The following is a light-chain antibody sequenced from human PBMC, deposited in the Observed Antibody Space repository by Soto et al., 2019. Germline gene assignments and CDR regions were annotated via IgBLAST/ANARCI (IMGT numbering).Light chain of an antibody. Sequence: EIVMMQSPATLSVSPGERATLSCRASQSVSVNLAWYQQKPGQAPRLLIYGASTRATSIPARFSGSGSGTEFTLTISSLQSEDFAVYYCQHYTNWPPWTFGQGTKVEIK. CDR1: QSVSVN. CDR2: GAS. CDR3: QHYTNWPPWT. J-gene: IGKJ1*01. V-gene: IGKV3-15*01.